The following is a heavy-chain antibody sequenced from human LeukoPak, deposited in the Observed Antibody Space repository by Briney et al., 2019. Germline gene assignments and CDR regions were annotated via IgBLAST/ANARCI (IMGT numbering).Heavy chain of an antibody. CDR3: ARESRGDYYDSSGFGLYYYYYMDV. V-gene: IGHV3-21*04. CDR1: GFTFSSYS. CDR2: ISSSSSYI. D-gene: IGHD3-22*01. Sequence: GGSLRLSCAASGFTFSSYSMNWVRQAPGKGLEWVSSISSSSSYIYYADSVKGRFTISRDNAKNSLYLQMNSLRAEDTAVYYCARESRGDYYDSSGFGLYYYYYMDVWGKGTTVTVSS. J-gene: IGHJ6*03.